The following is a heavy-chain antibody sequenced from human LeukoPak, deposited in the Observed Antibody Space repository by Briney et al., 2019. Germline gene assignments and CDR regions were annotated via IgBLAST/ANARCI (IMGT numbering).Heavy chain of an antibody. CDR1: GGSISSYY. CDR2: IYYSGST. CDR3: ARHQSPYRAGLPLDY. Sequence: SETLSLTCTVSGGSISSYYWSRIRQPPGKGREWIGHIYYSGSTNYNPSLKSRVTISVDTSKNQFSLKLSSVTAADTAVYYCARHQSPYRAGLPLDYWGQGTLVTVSS. J-gene: IGHJ4*02. V-gene: IGHV4-59*01.